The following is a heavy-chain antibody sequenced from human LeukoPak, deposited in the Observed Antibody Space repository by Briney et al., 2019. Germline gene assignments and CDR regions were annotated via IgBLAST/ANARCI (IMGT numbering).Heavy chain of an antibody. J-gene: IGHJ4*02. Sequence: ASVKVSCKASGYTFSDYFIHWVRQAPGQGLEWMGWINPYSDGTGYAQDFQDRVAMTSDTSIRTAYMELSRLQSDDTAVYYCAGSAAVAGSRLHFDFWGQGTLVTVSS. CDR1: GYTFSDYF. CDR3: AGSAAVAGSRLHFDF. V-gene: IGHV1-2*02. D-gene: IGHD6-19*01. CDR2: INPYSDGT.